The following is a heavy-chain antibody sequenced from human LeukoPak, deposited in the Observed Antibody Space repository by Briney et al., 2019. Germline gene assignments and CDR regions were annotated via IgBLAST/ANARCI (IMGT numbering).Heavy chain of an antibody. J-gene: IGHJ4*02. Sequence: GGSLRLSCAASGFTFSSYSMNWVRQAPGKGLEWVSSISSSSSYIYYADSVKGRFTISRDNAKNSLYLQMNSLRAEDTAVYYCARVAPSRFGELDYRGQGTLVTVSS. CDR3: ARVAPSRFGELDY. CDR2: ISSSSSYI. V-gene: IGHV3-21*01. CDR1: GFTFSSYS. D-gene: IGHD3-10*01.